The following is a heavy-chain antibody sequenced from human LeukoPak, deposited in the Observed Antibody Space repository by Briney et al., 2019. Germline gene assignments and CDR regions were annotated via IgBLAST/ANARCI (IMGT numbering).Heavy chain of an antibody. D-gene: IGHD3-16*02. CDR1: GFTFSSYE. Sequence: GGSLRLSCAASGFTFSSYEMEWVRQAPGKGLEWVSYISSSGSTIYYADSVKGRFTIARDNAKNSLYLQMNSLRAEDTAVYYCARDPGYDYVWGSYRSFDYWGQGTLVTVSS. J-gene: IGHJ4*02. CDR2: ISSSGSTI. V-gene: IGHV3-48*03. CDR3: ARDPGYDYVWGSYRSFDY.